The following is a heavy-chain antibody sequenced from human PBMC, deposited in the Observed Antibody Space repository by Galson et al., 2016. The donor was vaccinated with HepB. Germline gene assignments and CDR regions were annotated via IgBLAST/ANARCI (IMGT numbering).Heavy chain of an antibody. CDR3: ARGWLRTYFDY. CDR1: GDSVSSDG. J-gene: IGHJ4*02. Sequence: CAISGDSVSSDGWNWIRQSPSGGLEWLGRTYYSSKWNNEYSVSVRSRITITADTSKNHLSLQLKSVTPEDTAVYFCARGWLRTYFDYWGQGTQATVSS. CDR2: TYYSSKWNN. V-gene: IGHV6-1*01. D-gene: IGHD5-12*01.